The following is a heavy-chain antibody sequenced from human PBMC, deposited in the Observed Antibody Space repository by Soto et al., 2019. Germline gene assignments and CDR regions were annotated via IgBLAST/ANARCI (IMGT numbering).Heavy chain of an antibody. CDR3: ASSYCSSTSCHRYFDL. Sequence: GASVKVSCKASGYTFTGYYMHWVRQAPGQGLEWMGWINPNSGGTNYAQKFQGRVTMTRDTSISTAYMELSRLRSDDTAVYYCASSYCSSTSCHRYFDLWGRGTLVTVSS. CDR2: INPNSGGT. D-gene: IGHD2-2*01. V-gene: IGHV1-2*02. CDR1: GYTFTGYY. J-gene: IGHJ2*01.